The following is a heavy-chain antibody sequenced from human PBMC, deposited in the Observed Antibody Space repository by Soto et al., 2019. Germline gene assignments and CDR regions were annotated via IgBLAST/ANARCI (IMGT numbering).Heavy chain of an antibody. V-gene: IGHV1-3*01. CDR1: GYTFTSYA. J-gene: IGHJ1*01. Sequence: ASVKVSCKASGYTFTSYAMHWVRQAPGQRLEWLGWINAGNGNTKYSQKFQGRVTITRDTSASTAYMELSSLRSEDTAVYYCASARSSSWYMYFQHWGQGTLVTVSS. CDR3: ASARSSSWYMYFQH. D-gene: IGHD6-13*01. CDR2: INAGNGNT.